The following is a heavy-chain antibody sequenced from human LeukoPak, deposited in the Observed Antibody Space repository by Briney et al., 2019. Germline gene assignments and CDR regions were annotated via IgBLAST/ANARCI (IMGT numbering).Heavy chain of an antibody. CDR1: GYTFTSYD. J-gene: IGHJ6*03. Sequence: ASVKVSCKASGYTFTSYDINRVRQATGQGLEWMGWMNPNSGNTGYAQKFQGRVTMTRNTSISTAYMELSSLRSEDTAVYYCARRHQTTDYYYYYMDVWGKGTTVTVSS. CDR2: MNPNSGNT. D-gene: IGHD4-11*01. CDR3: ARRHQTTDYYYYYMDV. V-gene: IGHV1-8*01.